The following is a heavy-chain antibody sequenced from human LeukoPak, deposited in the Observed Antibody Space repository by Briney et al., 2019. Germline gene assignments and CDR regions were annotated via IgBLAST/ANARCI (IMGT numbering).Heavy chain of an antibody. J-gene: IGHJ5*02. CDR1: GFRFSDFT. CDR3: GKEGGA. Sequence: GGSLRLSCAASGFRFSDFTMTWVRQAPGKGPEWVSAIGGRGGSTYYADSLGGRFTISRDNSRDMVYLQMNSLKVEDTATYYCGKEGGAWGQGTKVTVSS. V-gene: IGHV3-23*01. CDR2: IGGRGGST. D-gene: IGHD3-16*01.